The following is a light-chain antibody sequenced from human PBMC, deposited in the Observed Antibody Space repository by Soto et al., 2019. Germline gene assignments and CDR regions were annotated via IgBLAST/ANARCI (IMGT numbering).Light chain of an antibody. Sequence: EIVVTQSPGTLSLSPGERATLSCRASQSLSGNYLAWYQQKPGQAPRFLIYGASNRATGIPDRFSGGGSGTDFALTSSRPEPEDSTVYYCQQYGSSPITFGQGTRLEIK. CDR2: GAS. V-gene: IGKV3-20*01. CDR3: QQYGSSPIT. J-gene: IGKJ5*01. CDR1: QSLSGNY.